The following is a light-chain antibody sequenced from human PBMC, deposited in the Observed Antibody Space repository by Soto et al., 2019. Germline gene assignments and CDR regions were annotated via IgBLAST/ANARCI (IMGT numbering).Light chain of an antibody. Sequence: EIVMTQSPATLSVSPGERATLSFMASQSVRSNLAWYQQKPGQSPRLLIYGASTRATGIPARFSGSGSGTQFTLTISSLQSEDFAVYYCQQYNNWPPAWTFGQGTKVDIK. V-gene: IGKV3-15*01. CDR2: GAS. J-gene: IGKJ1*01. CDR1: QSVRSN. CDR3: QQYNNWPPAWT.